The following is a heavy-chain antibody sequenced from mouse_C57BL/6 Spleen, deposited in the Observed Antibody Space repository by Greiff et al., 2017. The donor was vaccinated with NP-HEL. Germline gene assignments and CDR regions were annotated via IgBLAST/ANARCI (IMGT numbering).Heavy chain of an antibody. CDR3: ARGRGFLYYFDY. CDR1: GYAFSSSW. CDR2: IYPGDGDT. V-gene: IGHV1-82*01. J-gene: IGHJ2*01. Sequence: QVQLKQSGPELVKPGASVKISCKASGYAFSSSWMNWVKQRPGKGLEWIGRIYPGDGDTNYNGKFKGKATLTADKSSSTAYMQLSSLTSEDSAVYFCARGRGFLYYFDYWGQGTTLTVSS.